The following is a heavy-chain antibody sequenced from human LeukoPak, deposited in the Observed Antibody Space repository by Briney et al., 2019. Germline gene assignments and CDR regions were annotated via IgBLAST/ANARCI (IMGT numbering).Heavy chain of an antibody. Sequence: EASVKVSCKASGGTFRSAAMSWVRQAPGQGLEWLGHIILMFGTTTYAQNFQGRVSISADESTTTVYMALTSLTSDDTAIYYCTRDEYKGSATFNYWGQGTQVIVSS. CDR2: IILMFGTT. D-gene: IGHD1-1*01. J-gene: IGHJ4*02. CDR3: TRDEYKGSATFNY. V-gene: IGHV1-69*13. CDR1: GGTFRSAA.